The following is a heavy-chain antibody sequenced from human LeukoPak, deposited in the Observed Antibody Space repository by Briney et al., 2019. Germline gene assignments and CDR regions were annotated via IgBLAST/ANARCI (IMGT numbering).Heavy chain of an antibody. CDR1: GFTFSSYW. CDR3: AKERRADGDYISAFDI. J-gene: IGHJ3*02. CDR2: IKQDGSEK. D-gene: IGHD4-17*01. V-gene: IGHV3-7*03. Sequence: GGSLRLSCAASGFTFSSYWMSWVRQAPGKGLEWVANIKQDGSEKYYVDSVKGRFTISRDNSKNTLYLQMISLRVEDTAVYYCAKERRADGDYISAFDIWGQGTMVTVSS.